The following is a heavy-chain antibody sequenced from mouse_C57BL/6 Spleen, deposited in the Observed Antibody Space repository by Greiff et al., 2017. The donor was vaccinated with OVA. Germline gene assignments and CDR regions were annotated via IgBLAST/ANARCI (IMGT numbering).Heavy chain of an antibody. CDR1: GYTFTDYN. CDR3: ARDWDDAMDY. D-gene: IGHD4-1*01. J-gene: IGHJ4*01. CDR2: INPNNGGT. V-gene: IGHV1-22*01. Sequence: EVKLVESGPELVKPGASVKMSCKASGYTFTDYNMHWVKQSHGKSLEWIGYINPNNGGTSYNQKFKGKATLTVNKSSSTAYMELRSLTSEDSAVYYCARDWDDAMDYWGQGTSVTVSS.